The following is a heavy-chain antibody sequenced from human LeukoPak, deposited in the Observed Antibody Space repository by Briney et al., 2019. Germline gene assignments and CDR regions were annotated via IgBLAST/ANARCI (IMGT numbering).Heavy chain of an antibody. CDR1: GFTFRSYG. Sequence: GGSLRLSCEASGFTFRSYGMPWVRQAPGKGLEWVAVIWYDGSNKYYADSVKGRFTISRDNSKNTLFLQMNSLRAEDTGVYYCARPHRRAALDSFDYWGQGTLVTVSS. J-gene: IGHJ4*02. CDR2: IWYDGSNK. D-gene: IGHD6-25*01. CDR3: ARPHRRAALDSFDY. V-gene: IGHV3-33*01.